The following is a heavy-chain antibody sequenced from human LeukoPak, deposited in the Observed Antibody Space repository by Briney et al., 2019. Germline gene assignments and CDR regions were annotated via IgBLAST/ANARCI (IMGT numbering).Heavy chain of an antibody. D-gene: IGHD1-26*01. CDR3: ARHGSGRNNFDPLDH. CDR2: IWFDGSVT. CDR1: GFSFNAYG. V-gene: IGHV3-33*01. Sequence: GGSLRLSCAASGFSFNAYGMHWVRQAPGKGLEWVAIIWFDGSVTYYEDSVKGRFTISRDNSKSTVYLQMDSLRAEDTAVYYYARHGSGRNNFDPLDHWGQGTLVTVSS. J-gene: IGHJ4*02.